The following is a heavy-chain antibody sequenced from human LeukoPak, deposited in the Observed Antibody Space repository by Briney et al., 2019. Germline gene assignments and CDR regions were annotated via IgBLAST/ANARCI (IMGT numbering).Heavy chain of an antibody. CDR2: ISGSGSST. D-gene: IGHD6-13*01. J-gene: IGHJ4*02. CDR1: GFTFRSFA. CDR3: AKFSGQQLVGYYFDY. V-gene: IGHV3-23*01. Sequence: GGSLRLCCAASGFTFRSFAMSWVRQAPGKGLEWVSSISGSGSSTYYADSVKGRFTISRGNSKNTLYLQMNSLRAEDTAVYYCAKFSGQQLVGYYFDYWGQGTLVTVSS.